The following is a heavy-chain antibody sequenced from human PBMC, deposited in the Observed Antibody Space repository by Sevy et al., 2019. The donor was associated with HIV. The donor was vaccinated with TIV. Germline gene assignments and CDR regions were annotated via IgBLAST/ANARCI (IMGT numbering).Heavy chain of an antibody. Sequence: GGSLRLSCAASGFTFRTYAFHWVRQAPGRGLEWIGLISSNGDNGLYATSVRGRFTISRDNSMNILYLQMTSLTPDDTAVYYCARGPEWELTSFLSHWRQGTLVTVSS. V-gene: IGHV3-30-3*01. CDR1: GFTFRTYA. J-gene: IGHJ4*02. CDR3: ARGPEWELTSFLSH. D-gene: IGHD1-26*01. CDR2: ISSNGDNG.